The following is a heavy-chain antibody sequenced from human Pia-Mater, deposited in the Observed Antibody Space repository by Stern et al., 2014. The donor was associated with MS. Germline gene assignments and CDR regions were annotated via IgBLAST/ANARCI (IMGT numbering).Heavy chain of an antibody. CDR2: INHSGST. CDR3: ARGGETYGDYLFGWYFDL. Sequence: QVQLQQWGAGLLKPSETLSLTCAVYGGSFSGYYWGWIRQPPGKGLEWIGEINHSGSTNYNPSLKSRVTISVDTSKNQFSLKLSSVTAADTAVYYCARGGETYGDYLFGWYFDLWGRGTLVTVSS. J-gene: IGHJ2*01. V-gene: IGHV4-34*01. CDR1: GGSFSGYY. D-gene: IGHD4-17*01.